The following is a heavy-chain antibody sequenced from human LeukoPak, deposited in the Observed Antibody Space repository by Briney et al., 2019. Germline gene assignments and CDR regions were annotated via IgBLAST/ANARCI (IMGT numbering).Heavy chain of an antibody. V-gene: IGHV4-39*01. Sequence: ASETLSLTCTVSGGSISSSSYYWGWIRQPPGKGLEWIGSIYYSGSTYYTPSLKSRVTISVDTSKNQFSLKLSSVTAADTAVYFCASPRALYCSSTSCQTANGAFDIWGQGTMVTVSS. CDR3: ASPRALYCSSTSCQTANGAFDI. J-gene: IGHJ3*02. CDR2: IYYSGST. D-gene: IGHD2-2*01. CDR1: GGSISSSSYY.